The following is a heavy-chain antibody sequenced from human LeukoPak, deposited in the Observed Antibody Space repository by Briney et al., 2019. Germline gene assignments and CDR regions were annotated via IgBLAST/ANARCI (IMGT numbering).Heavy chain of an antibody. J-gene: IGHJ4*02. CDR3: ARDLWKVFDY. CDR1: GFTFSSYW. CDR2: IKQDGSEK. Sequence: SAGSLRLSCAASGFTFSSYWMSWVRQAPGKGLERMAKIKQDGSEKSYVHSVKARFTVSTDNAKNSLYLQMNSLRAEDTAVYYCARDLWKVFDYRGQGTLVTVSS. V-gene: IGHV3-7*01. D-gene: IGHD1-1*01.